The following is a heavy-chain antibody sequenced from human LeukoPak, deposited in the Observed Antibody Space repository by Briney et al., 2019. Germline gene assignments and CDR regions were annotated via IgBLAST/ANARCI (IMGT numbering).Heavy chain of an antibody. CDR3: ARDGYNFPH. CDR2: ISSSSSTI. D-gene: IGHD5-24*01. Sequence: GGSLRLSCAASGFTFSRYSMNWVRQAPGKGLEWVSYISSSSSTIYYADSVKGRFTISRDNAKNSLYPEMNCLAAERAAVHYCARDGYNFPHWGQGTLVTVSS. J-gene: IGHJ4*01. V-gene: IGHV3-48*01. CDR1: GFTFSRYS.